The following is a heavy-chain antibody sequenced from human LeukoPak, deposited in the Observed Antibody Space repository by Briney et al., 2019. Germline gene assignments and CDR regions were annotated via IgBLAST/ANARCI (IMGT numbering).Heavy chain of an antibody. CDR1: GYSFTGYY. Sequence: ASVKVSYKASGYSFTGYYMHWVRQAPGQGLEWVGWINPDSGGTNYAQKFQGRVTMTRDTSISTANMELTSLRSDDTAVYYCARPQDHGGNVENFDIWGQGTLVTVSS. CDR3: ARPQDHGGNVENFDI. V-gene: IGHV1-2*02. J-gene: IGHJ3*02. D-gene: IGHD4-23*01. CDR2: INPDSGGT.